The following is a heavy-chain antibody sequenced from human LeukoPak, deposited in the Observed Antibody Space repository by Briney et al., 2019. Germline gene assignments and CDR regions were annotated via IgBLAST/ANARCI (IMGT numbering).Heavy chain of an antibody. V-gene: IGHV1-2*02. Sequence: ASVKVSCKASGYTFTGYYIHWVRQAPGQGLEWMGWINPNSGGTNYAQKFQGRVTMTRDTSISTAYMELSRLRSDDTAVYYCARDFDAVAGFDYWGQGTLVTVSS. CDR1: GYTFTGYY. D-gene: IGHD6-19*01. J-gene: IGHJ4*02. CDR2: INPNSGGT. CDR3: ARDFDAVAGFDY.